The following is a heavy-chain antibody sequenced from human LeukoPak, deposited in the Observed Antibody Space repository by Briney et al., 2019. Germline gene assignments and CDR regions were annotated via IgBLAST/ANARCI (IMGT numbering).Heavy chain of an antibody. CDR1: GFTFSSYG. CDR2: IWYDGSNK. J-gene: IGHJ4*02. V-gene: IGHV3-33*01. D-gene: IGHD3-10*01. Sequence: PGRSLGLSCAASGFTFSSYGMHWVRQAPGKGLEWVAVIWYDGSNKYYADSVKGRFTISRDNSKNTLYLQMNSLRAEDTAVYYCARDMGGSGSLPHYWGQGTLVTVSS. CDR3: ARDMGGSGSLPHY.